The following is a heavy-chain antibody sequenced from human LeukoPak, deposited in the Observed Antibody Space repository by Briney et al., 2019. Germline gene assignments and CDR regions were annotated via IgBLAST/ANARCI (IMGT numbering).Heavy chain of an antibody. CDR1: GFTFSNYW. D-gene: IGHD3-10*01. J-gene: IGHJ6*03. CDR2: IKQGGSEK. CDR3: AREHSSMVRAVIGTPSDYYHPYYVAV. V-gene: IGHV3-7*01. Sequence: PGGSLRLSCAASGFTFSNYWMSWVRQAPGKGLEWVAYIKQGGSEKYYVDSVKGRFTISRDKAKNSPYLQMNSLRAEDTAVDYCAREHSSMVRAVIGTPSDYYHPYYVAVWRKASTVTVYS.